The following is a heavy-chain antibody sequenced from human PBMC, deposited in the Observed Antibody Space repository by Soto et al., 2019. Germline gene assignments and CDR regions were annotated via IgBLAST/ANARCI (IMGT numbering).Heavy chain of an antibody. CDR2: IYYSGST. CDR1: GGSISSSSYY. Sequence: QLLESGPGLVKPSETLSLTCTVSGGSISSSSYYWGWIRQPPGKGLEWIGGIYYSGSTYYNPSLKSRVTISVDTSKNQFSLRLSSVPAADTAVYYCGRHKSNFGRGGPRDPWGQGTLVSASS. J-gene: IGHJ5*02. D-gene: IGHD3-16*01. CDR3: GRHKSNFGRGGPRDP. V-gene: IGHV4-39*01.